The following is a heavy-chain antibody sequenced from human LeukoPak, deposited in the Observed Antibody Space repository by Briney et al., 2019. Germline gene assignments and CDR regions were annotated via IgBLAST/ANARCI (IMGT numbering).Heavy chain of an antibody. D-gene: IGHD5-18*01. Sequence: GGSLGLSCAASGFTFSSYAMSWVRQAPGKGLEWVSAISGSGGSTYYADSVKGRFTISRDNSKNTLYLQMNSLRAEDTAVYYCAKDQRGIQLWSDYWGQGTLVTVSS. V-gene: IGHV3-23*01. CDR3: AKDQRGIQLWSDY. J-gene: IGHJ4*02. CDR1: GFTFSSYA. CDR2: ISGSGGST.